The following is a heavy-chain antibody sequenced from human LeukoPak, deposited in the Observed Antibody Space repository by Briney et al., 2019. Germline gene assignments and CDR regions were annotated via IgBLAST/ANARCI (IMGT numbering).Heavy chain of an antibody. CDR1: GFTFSSYA. CDR3: AKADDIAVAGIGYAFDI. Sequence: GGSLRLSCAASGFTFSSYAMSWVRQAPGKGLEWVAVISYDGSNKYYADSVKGRFTISRDNSKNTLYLQMNSLRAEDTAVYYCAKADDIAVAGIGYAFDIWGQGTMVTVSS. D-gene: IGHD6-19*01. CDR2: ISYDGSNK. J-gene: IGHJ3*02. V-gene: IGHV3-30*18.